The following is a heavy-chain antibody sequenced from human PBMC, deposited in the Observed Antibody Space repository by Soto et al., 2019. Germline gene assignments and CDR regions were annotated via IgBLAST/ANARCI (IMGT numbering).Heavy chain of an antibody. J-gene: IGHJ5*02. CDR2: INHSGST. Sequence: QVQLQQWGAGLLKPSETLSLTCAVYGGSFSGYYWSWIRQPPGTGLEWIGEINHSGSTSYNPSLKSRATISVDTSKNQFSLKLSSVASADTAVYYCARGLAFGGVIALGWFDLWGQGTMVTVFS. CDR1: GGSFSGYY. D-gene: IGHD3-16*02. V-gene: IGHV4-34*01. CDR3: ARGLAFGGVIALGWFDL.